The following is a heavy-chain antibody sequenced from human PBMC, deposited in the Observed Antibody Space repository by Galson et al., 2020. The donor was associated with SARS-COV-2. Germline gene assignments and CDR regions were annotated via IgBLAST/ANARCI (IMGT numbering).Heavy chain of an antibody. J-gene: IGHJ4*02. CDR3: AKDLSYYYGSGSYSKDDC. Sequence: GESLKISCAASGFTFSSYGMHWVRQAPGKGLEWVAVISYDGSNKYYADSVKGRFTISRDNSKNTLYLQMNSLRAEDTAVYYCAKDLSYYYGSGSYSKDDCWGQGTLVTVSS. V-gene: IGHV3-30*18. CDR2: ISYDGSNK. D-gene: IGHD3-10*01. CDR1: GFTFSSYG.